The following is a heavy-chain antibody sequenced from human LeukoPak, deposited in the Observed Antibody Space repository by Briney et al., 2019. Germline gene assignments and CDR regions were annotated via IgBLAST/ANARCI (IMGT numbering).Heavy chain of an antibody. Sequence: SETLSLTCTVSGASISSSSYYWGWIRQPPGEGLEWIGSIYYSGSTYYNPSLKSRVTISVDTSKNQSSLKLSSVTAADTAVYYCARGDYGDLFDYWGQGTLVTVSS. CDR3: ARGDYGDLFDY. CDR2: IYYSGST. V-gene: IGHV4-39*07. J-gene: IGHJ4*02. CDR1: GASISSSSYY. D-gene: IGHD4-17*01.